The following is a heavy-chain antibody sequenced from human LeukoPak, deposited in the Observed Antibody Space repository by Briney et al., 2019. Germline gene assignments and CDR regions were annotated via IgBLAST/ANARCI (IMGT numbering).Heavy chain of an antibody. Sequence: SETLSLTCTVSGGSISSSSYYWSWIRQPPGKGLEWIGYIYYSGSTNYNPSLKSRVTISVDTSKNQFSLKLSSVTAADTAVYYCAREDDILDAFDIWGQGIMVTVSS. J-gene: IGHJ3*02. D-gene: IGHD3-9*01. CDR1: GGSISSSSYY. CDR3: AREDDILDAFDI. V-gene: IGHV4-61*01. CDR2: IYYSGST.